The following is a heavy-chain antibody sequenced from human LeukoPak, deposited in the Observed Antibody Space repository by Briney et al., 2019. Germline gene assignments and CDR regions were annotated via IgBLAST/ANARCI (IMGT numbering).Heavy chain of an antibody. CDR2: VSGDGQRT. CDR3: AKEDGNYGSGRYYYFDY. D-gene: IGHD3-10*01. CDR1: GFTFNNYA. Sequence: PGGSLRLSCAASGFTFNNYAMNWVRQTPGKGLQWVSAVSGDGQRTFYADSVKGRFTIFRDNSMNTLSLQMNSLRVEDTAVYYCAKEDGNYGSGRYYYFDYWGQGTLVTVSS. J-gene: IGHJ4*02. V-gene: IGHV3-23*01.